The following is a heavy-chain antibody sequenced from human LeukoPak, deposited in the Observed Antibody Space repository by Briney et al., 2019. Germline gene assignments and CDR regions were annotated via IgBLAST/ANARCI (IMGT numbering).Heavy chain of an antibody. CDR2: IYYSGST. Sequence: SETPSLTCTVSGGSISSYYWSWIRQPPGKGLEWIGYIYYSGSTNYNPSLKSRVTISVDTSKNQFSLKLSSVTAAVTAVYYCARDYYDSSGYYYDAFDIWGQGTMVTVSS. CDR1: GGSISSYY. CDR3: ARDYYDSSGYYYDAFDI. V-gene: IGHV4-59*01. D-gene: IGHD3-22*01. J-gene: IGHJ3*02.